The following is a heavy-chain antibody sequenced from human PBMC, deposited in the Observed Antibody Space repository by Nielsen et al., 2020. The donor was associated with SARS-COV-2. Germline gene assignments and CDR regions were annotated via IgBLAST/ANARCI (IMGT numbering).Heavy chain of an antibody. CDR2: INQDGSTT. J-gene: IGHJ4*02. Sequence: GGSLRLSCAASGFSFSTYWMHWVRQAPGKGLVWVSRINQDGSTTNYGDSVQGRFTISRDNSRNALFLQMDSLGAEDSATYFCARDINVGAFEWGQGTLVTVSS. V-gene: IGHV3-74*01. CDR3: ARDINVGAFE. CDR1: GFSFSTYW. D-gene: IGHD1-26*01.